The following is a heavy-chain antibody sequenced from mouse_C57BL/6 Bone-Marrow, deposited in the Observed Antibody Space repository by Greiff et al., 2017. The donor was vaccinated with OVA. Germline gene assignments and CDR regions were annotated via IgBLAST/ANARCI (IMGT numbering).Heavy chain of an antibody. D-gene: IGHD2-1*01. CDR3: ARGNSIYYYAMDY. CDR1: GYTFTSYW. CDR2: INPSSGYT. J-gene: IGHJ4*01. V-gene: IGHV1-7*01. Sequence: VQRVESGAELAKPGASVKLSCKASGYTFTSYWMHWVKQRPGQGLEWIGYINPSSGYTKYNQKFKDKATLTADKSSSTAYMQLSSLTYEDSAVYYCARGNSIYYYAMDYWGQGTSVTVSS.